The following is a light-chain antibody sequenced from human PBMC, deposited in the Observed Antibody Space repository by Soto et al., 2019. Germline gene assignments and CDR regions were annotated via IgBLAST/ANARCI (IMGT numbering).Light chain of an antibody. CDR1: SSDVGGYDF. V-gene: IGLV2-11*01. Sequence: QSVLTQPRSVSGSPGQSVTISCTGTSSDVGGYDFVSWYQQHPGKAPKLMISDVSKRPSGVPDRFSGSKSGNTASLTISGLQAEDEADYYSCSYAGDLALFGGGTKVTVL. CDR2: DVS. CDR3: CSYAGDLAL. J-gene: IGLJ2*01.